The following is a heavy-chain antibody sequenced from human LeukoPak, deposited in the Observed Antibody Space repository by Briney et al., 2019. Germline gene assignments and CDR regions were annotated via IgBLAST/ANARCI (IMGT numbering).Heavy chain of an antibody. CDR2: IIPIFGTA. D-gene: IGHD3-10*01. J-gene: IGHJ5*02. Sequence: SVKVSCKASGGTFSSYAISWVRQAPGQGLEWMGGIIPIFGTANYAQKFQGRVTITADESTSTAYMELSSLRSEDTAVYYCARGGSGGSGSYYRGKVYNWFDPWGQGTLVTVSS. CDR1: GGTFSSYA. CDR3: ARGGSGGSGSYYRGKVYNWFDP. V-gene: IGHV1-69*13.